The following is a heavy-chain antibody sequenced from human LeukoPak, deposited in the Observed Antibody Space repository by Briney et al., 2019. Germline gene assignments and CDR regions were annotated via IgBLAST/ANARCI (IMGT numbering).Heavy chain of an antibody. CDR1: GFTFSSYS. CDR3: AREISVAGLPI. Sequence: GGSLRLSCAASGFTFSSYSMNWVRQAPGKGLEWVSSLSSSSSYIYYADSVKGRFTISRDNAKNSLYLQMNSLRAEDTAVYYCAREISVAGLPIWGQGTMVTVSS. D-gene: IGHD6-19*01. J-gene: IGHJ3*02. V-gene: IGHV3-21*01. CDR2: LSSSSSYI.